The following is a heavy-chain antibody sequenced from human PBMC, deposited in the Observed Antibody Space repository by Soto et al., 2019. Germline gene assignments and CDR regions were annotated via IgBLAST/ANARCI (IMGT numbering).Heavy chain of an antibody. CDR3: ARDPSTGVGYYGMDV. V-gene: IGHV1-69*08. D-gene: IGHD6-13*01. CDR1: GGTFSTYT. J-gene: IGHJ6*02. Sequence: QVQLVQSGAEVKKPGSSVKVSCKASGGTFSTYTINWVRQAPGQGLEWMGRIIPSLDIANYAQKFQGRVTITADKSTSTAYMELSSLRSEDTAVYYCARDPSTGVGYYGMDVWGQGTTVTVSS. CDR2: IIPSLDIA.